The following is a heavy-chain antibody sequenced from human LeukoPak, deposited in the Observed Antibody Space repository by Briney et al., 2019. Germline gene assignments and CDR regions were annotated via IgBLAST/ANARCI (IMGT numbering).Heavy chain of an antibody. J-gene: IGHJ5*02. D-gene: IGHD3-9*01. CDR2: INPNSGGT. CDR3: ASGTSQYDILTDNWFDP. V-gene: IGHV1-2*02. CDR1: GYTFTGYY. Sequence: ASVKVSCKASGYTFTGYYMHWVRQAPGQGLEWMGWINPNSGGTNYAQKFQGRVTMTRHTSISTAYMELSRLRSDDTAVYYCASGTSQYDILTDNWFDPWGQGTLVTVSS.